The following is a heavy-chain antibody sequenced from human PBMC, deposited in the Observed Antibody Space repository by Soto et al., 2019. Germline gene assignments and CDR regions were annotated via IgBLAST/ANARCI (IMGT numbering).Heavy chain of an antibody. Sequence: GESLKISCKGSGYSFTSYWIGWVRQMPGKGLEWMGIIYPGDSDTRYSPSFQGQVTISADKSISTAYLQWSSLKASDTVMYYCARRRTGYYYYYGMDVWGQGTTVTVSS. CDR2: IYPGDSDT. CDR3: ARRRTGYYYYYGMDV. CDR1: GYSFTSYW. D-gene: IGHD3-9*01. V-gene: IGHV5-51*01. J-gene: IGHJ6*02.